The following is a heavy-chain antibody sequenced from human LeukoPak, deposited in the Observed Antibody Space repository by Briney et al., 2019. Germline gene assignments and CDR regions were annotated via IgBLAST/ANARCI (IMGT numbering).Heavy chain of an antibody. D-gene: IGHD6-19*01. Sequence: ASVKVSCKASGYTFTSYYMHWVRQAPGQGLEWMGIINPSGGSTSYAQKFQGRVTMTRDTSISTAYMELSRLTSDDTAVYYCARAHDRQWLEGHYFDYWGQGTLVTVSS. CDR3: ARAHDRQWLEGHYFDY. CDR1: GYTFTSYY. J-gene: IGHJ4*02. V-gene: IGHV1-46*01. CDR2: INPSGGST.